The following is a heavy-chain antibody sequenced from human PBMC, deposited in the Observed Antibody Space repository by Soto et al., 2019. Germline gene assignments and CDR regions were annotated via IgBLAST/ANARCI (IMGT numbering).Heavy chain of an antibody. CDR3: AKAGAIHYYGMDV. V-gene: IGHV3-23*01. J-gene: IGHJ6*02. CDR1: GFTFSTYA. Sequence: GGSLRLSCAASGFTFSTYAMSWVRQAPGKGLEWVSVISGSGGSTYYADSVKGRFTISRDNSKNTLYLQMNSLRAEDTAIYYCAKAGAIHYYGMDVSGQGTTVTVSS. CDR2: ISGSGGST. D-gene: IGHD3-10*01.